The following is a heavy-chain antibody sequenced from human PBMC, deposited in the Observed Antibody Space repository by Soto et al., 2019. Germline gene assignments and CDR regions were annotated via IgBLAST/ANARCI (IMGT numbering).Heavy chain of an antibody. J-gene: IGHJ3*02. CDR2: IYPGDSDT. V-gene: IGHV5-51*01. CDR1: GYSFTTYW. D-gene: IGHD2-15*01. CDR3: ARSPDCSGGTCPGFDI. Sequence: GESLKISCKGSGYSFTTYWIGWVRQMPGKGLEWMGIIYPGDSDTRYSPSFQGQVTISADKSFNTAYLQWSSLKASDTAMYYCARSPDCSGGTCPGFDIWGQGTMVTVS.